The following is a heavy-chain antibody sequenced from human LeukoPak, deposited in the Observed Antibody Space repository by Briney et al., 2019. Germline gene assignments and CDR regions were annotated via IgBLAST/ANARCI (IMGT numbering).Heavy chain of an antibody. D-gene: IGHD3-22*01. CDR1: GFTSTSYS. J-gene: IGHJ4*02. CDR2: ISSSSSYT. Sequence: GGSPRLSCAASGFTSTSYSMNWVRQAPGKGLEWVSSISSSSSYTYYADSVKGRFTISRDNAKNSLYLQMNSLCAEDTAVYYYARVQRCYDDSSGYQIFDYWGQGTLVTVSS. V-gene: IGHV3-21*01. CDR3: ARVQRCYDDSSGYQIFDY.